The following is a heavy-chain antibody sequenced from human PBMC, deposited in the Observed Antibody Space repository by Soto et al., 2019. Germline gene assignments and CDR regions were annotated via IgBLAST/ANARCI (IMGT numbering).Heavy chain of an antibody. CDR3: ASDLVGASDSYRLDD. CDR1: GFTFSNYG. V-gene: IGHV3-33*01. Sequence: GGSLRLSCAASGFTFSNYGMHWVRQAPGKGQKWVAIIWHDGNNKYYADPVRGRFIISRDNSKNRLYLQMNRLRAEDTAAYYCASDLVGASDSYRLDDWGQGTPVTVSS. D-gene: IGHD1-26*01. J-gene: IGHJ6*02. CDR2: IWHDGNNK.